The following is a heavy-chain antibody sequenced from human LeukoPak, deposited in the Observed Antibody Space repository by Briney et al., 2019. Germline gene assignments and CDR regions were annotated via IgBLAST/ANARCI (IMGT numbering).Heavy chain of an antibody. V-gene: IGHV1-2*02. CDR1: GYTFTGYY. J-gene: IGHJ4*02. CDR2: INPNSGGT. CDR3: ARVVGYYDSSGHYLLDY. Sequence: GASVKVSCKASGYTFTGYYMHWVRQAPGQGLEWMGWINPNSGGTNCAQKFQGRVTMTRDTSISTAYMELSRLRSDDTAVYYCARVVGYYDSSGHYLLDYWGQGTLVTVSS. D-gene: IGHD3-22*01.